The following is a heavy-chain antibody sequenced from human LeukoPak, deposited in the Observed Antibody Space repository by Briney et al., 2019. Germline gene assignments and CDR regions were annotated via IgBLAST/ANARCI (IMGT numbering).Heavy chain of an antibody. V-gene: IGHV4/OR15-8*02. CDR2: ISLSGQT. J-gene: IGHJ4*02. Sequence: SETLSLTCGVSGGSIRSTNWWSWVRQPPGQGPEWIGEISLSGQTNFNPSLNGRVTMSLDESRNQLSLKLTSVTAADTAIYYCSRKSGAFCPFGYWGQGTLVIVPP. D-gene: IGHD1-26*01. CDR3: SRKSGAFCPFGY. CDR1: GGSIRSTNW.